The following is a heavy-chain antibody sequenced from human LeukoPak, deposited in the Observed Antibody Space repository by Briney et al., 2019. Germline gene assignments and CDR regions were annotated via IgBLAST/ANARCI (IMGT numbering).Heavy chain of an antibody. Sequence: SQTLSLTCTVSGGSISSGDYYWSWIRQPPGKGLEWVGYISYSGSTYYNPSLKSRVTISVDTSKNQFSLKLSSVTAADTAVYYCARDGRFPVGGPYYYYGMDVWGQGTTVTVSS. CDR2: ISYSGST. CDR1: GGSISSGDYY. J-gene: IGHJ6*02. V-gene: IGHV4-30-4*01. CDR3: ARDGRFPVGGPYYYYGMDV. D-gene: IGHD1-26*01.